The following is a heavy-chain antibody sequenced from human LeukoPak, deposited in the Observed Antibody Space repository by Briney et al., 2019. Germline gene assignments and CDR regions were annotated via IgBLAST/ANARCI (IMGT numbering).Heavy chain of an antibody. CDR1: GGSISSYY. J-gene: IGHJ4*02. CDR2: IYYSGST. CDR3: ARGYSGYDHTLDY. Sequence: SETLSLTCTVSGGSISSYYWSWIRQPPGKGLEWIGYIYYSGSTNYNPSLESRVTISVDTSKNQFSLKLSSVTAADTAVYYCARGYSGYDHTLDYWGQGTLVTVSS. D-gene: IGHD5-12*01. V-gene: IGHV4-59*01.